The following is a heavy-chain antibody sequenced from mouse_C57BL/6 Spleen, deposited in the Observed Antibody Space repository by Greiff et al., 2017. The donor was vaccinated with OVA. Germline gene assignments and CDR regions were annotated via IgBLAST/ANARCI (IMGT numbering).Heavy chain of an antibody. CDR2: IDPETGGT. J-gene: IGHJ3*01. Sequence: VQLQQSGAELVRPGASVTLSCKASGYTFTDYEMHWVKQTPVHGLEWIGAIDPETGGTAYNQKFKGKAILTADKSSSTAYMELRSLTSEDSAVYYCTTMYYYGSKFAYWGQGTLVTVSA. CDR3: TTMYYYGSKFAY. V-gene: IGHV1-15*01. CDR1: GYTFTDYE. D-gene: IGHD1-1*01.